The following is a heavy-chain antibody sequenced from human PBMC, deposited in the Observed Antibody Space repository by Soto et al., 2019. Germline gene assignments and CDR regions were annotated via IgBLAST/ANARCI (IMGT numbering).Heavy chain of an antibody. CDR2: IDPSDSQT. CDR3: ARQIYDSDTGPNCQYYFDS. J-gene: IGHJ4*02. V-gene: IGHV5-10-1*01. D-gene: IGHD3-22*01. Sequence: GESLKISCKGSGYRFASSCIDWVRQKPGKGLEWMGRIDPSDSQTYYSPSFRGHVTISATKSITTVFLQWSSLRASDTAMYYCARQIYDSDTGPNCQYYFDSWGQGTPVTVSS. CDR1: GYRFASSC.